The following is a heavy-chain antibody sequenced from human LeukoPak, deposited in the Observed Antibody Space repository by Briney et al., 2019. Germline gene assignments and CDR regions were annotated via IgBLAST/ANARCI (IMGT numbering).Heavy chain of an antibody. CDR3: TTGYDYVWGSYR. CDR1: GLSFSNAW. CDR2: IKSKTDGGTT. J-gene: IGHJ4*02. D-gene: IGHD3-16*02. V-gene: IGHV3-15*01. Sequence: KAGGSLRLSCAASGLSFSNAWLSWVRQAPGKGLEWVGRIKSKTDGGTTDYAAPVKDRFTIPRDDSKNTMYLQMNSLKTEDTAVYYCTTGYDYVWGSYRWGQGTLVTVSS.